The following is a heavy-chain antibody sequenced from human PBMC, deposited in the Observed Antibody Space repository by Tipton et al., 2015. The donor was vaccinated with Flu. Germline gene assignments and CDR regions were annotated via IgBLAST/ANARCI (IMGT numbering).Heavy chain of an antibody. CDR3: ARGGDGYNPIDY. Sequence: TLSLTCTVSGGSISSGSYYWSWIRQPAGKGLEWIGRIYTSGSTNYNPALKCRVTIRVDTSKNQFSLKLSSVTAADTAVYYCARGGDGYNPIDYWGQGTLVTVSS. J-gene: IGHJ4*02. CDR2: IYTSGST. CDR1: GGSISSGSYY. D-gene: IGHD5-24*01. V-gene: IGHV4-61*02.